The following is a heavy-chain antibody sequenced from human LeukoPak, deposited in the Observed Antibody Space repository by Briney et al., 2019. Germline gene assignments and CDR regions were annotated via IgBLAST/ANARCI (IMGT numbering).Heavy chain of an antibody. CDR2: INHSGST. J-gene: IGHJ6*02. V-gene: IGHV4-34*01. Sequence: SETLSLTCAVYGGSFSGYYWRWIRQPPGKGLEWIGEINHSGSTNYNPSLKSRVTISVDTSKNQFSLKLSSVTAADTAVYYCARGQRKWYYGSGSQNYYYYGMDVWGQGTTVTVSS. CDR1: GGSFSGYY. D-gene: IGHD3-10*01. CDR3: ARGQRKWYYGSGSQNYYYYGMDV.